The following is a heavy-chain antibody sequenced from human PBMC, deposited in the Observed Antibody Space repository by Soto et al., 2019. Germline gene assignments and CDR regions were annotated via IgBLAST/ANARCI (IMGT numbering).Heavy chain of an antibody. J-gene: IGHJ5*02. CDR1: GFRFEDYA. CDR2: ISWNSDVI. Sequence: EVQLVESGGGVVQPGRSLTLSCAASGFRFEDYAFHWVRQLPGKGLEWVSGISWNSDVIGYADSVKGRFTISRDNSKNTVYLEMNNLRDEDSAMYFCARGTHSYSGSHELDAWGLGTLVTVSS. V-gene: IGHV3-9*01. CDR3: ARGTHSYSGSHELDA. D-gene: IGHD1-26*01.